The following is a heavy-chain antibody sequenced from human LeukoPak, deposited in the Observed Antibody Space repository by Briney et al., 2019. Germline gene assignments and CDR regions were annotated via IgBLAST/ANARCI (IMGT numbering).Heavy chain of an antibody. CDR2: ISSNGGRT. V-gene: IGHV3-64D*09. CDR3: VKDREAVAGSRLDI. CDR1: GFTFSSYA. Sequence: GGSLRLSCSASGFTFSSYAMHWVRQAPGKGLEYVSAISSNGGRTYYAASVKGRFTISRDNYKNTLYHQMSSLRAEDTAVYYCVKDREAVAGSRLDIWGQGTMVTVSS. J-gene: IGHJ3*02. D-gene: IGHD6-19*01.